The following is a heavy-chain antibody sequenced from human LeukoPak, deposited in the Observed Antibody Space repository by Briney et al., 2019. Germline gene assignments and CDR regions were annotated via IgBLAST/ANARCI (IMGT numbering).Heavy chain of an antibody. CDR2: IKSKTDGGTS. J-gene: IGHJ5*02. CDR1: GLTFGDYA. Sequence: PGGSLRLSCSTSGLTFGDYAVNWVRQAPGKGLEWVGRIKSKTDGGTSDYAAPVTGRFTISRDDSKSTLYLEMNSLKTEDTGVYYCSTLWYGAWGQGTLVTVSS. D-gene: IGHD3-10*01. V-gene: IGHV3-15*01. CDR3: STLWYGA.